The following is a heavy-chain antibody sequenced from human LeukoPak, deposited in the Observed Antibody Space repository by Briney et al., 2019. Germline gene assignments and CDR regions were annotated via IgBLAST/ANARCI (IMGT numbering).Heavy chain of an antibody. CDR3: ARRSVGGATYRSYYFDY. D-gene: IGHD1-26*01. CDR1: GGSISSYY. CDR2: IYTSGST. Sequence: SETLSLTCTVSGGSISSYYWSWIRQPPGKGLEWIGYIYTSGSTNYNPSLKSRVTISVDTSKNQFSLKLSSVTAADTAMYYCARRSVGGATYRSYYFDYWGQGTLVTVSS. V-gene: IGHV4-4*09. J-gene: IGHJ4*02.